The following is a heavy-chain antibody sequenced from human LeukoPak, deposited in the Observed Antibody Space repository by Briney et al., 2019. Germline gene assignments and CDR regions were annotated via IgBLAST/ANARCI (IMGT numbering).Heavy chain of an antibody. D-gene: IGHD3-10*01. Sequence: GASVKVSCKASGYTFTGYYMHWVRQAPGQGLEWMGWINPNSGGTNYAQKFQGRVTMTRDTSISTAYMELSRLRSDDTAVYYCARVTMARGVIGGLGYWGQGTLVTVSS. V-gene: IGHV1-2*02. CDR3: ARVTMARGVIGGLGY. J-gene: IGHJ4*02. CDR1: GYTFTGYY. CDR2: INPNSGGT.